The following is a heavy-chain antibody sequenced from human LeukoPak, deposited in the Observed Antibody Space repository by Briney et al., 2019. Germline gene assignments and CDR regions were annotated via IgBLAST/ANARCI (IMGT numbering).Heavy chain of an antibody. CDR1: GYSISSGYY. D-gene: IGHD4-11*01. CDR2: IYHSGST. V-gene: IGHV4-38-2*02. CDR3: ASYSNYHYYYMDV. J-gene: IGHJ6*03. Sequence: SETLSLTCTVSGYSISSGYYWGWIRQPPGKGLEWIGSIYHSGSTYYNPSLKSRVTISVDTSKNQFSLKLSSVTAADTAVYYCASYSNYHYYYMDVWGKGTTVTVS.